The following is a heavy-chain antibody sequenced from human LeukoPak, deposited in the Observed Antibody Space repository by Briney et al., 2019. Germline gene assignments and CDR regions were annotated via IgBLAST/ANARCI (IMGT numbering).Heavy chain of an antibody. CDR1: GFTFSRYW. CDR2: IKQDGSEK. CDR3: ARDIRLPNYYYYGMDV. Sequence: GGSLRLSCAASGFTFSRYWMSWVRQAPGKGLEWVANIKQDGSEKYYVDSVKGRFTISRDNAKNSLYLQMNSLRAEDTAVYYCARDIRLPNYYYYGMDVWGQGTTVTVSS. D-gene: IGHD5-18*01. J-gene: IGHJ6*02. V-gene: IGHV3-7*01.